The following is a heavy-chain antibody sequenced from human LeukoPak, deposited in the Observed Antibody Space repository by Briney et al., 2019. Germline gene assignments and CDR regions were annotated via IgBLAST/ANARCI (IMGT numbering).Heavy chain of an antibody. D-gene: IGHD2-2*01. J-gene: IGHJ5*02. CDR2: ISAYNGNT. Sequence: ASVKVCCKASGYTFTSYGISWVRQAPGQGLEWMGWISAYNGNTNYAQKLQGRVTMTTDTSTSTAYMELRSLRSDDTAVYYCARDSDIVVVPAPGPWGQGTLVTVSS. CDR3: ARDSDIVVVPAPGP. CDR1: GYTFTSYG. V-gene: IGHV1-18*01.